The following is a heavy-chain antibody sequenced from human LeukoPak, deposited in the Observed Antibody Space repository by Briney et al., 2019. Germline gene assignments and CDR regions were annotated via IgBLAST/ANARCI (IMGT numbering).Heavy chain of an antibody. Sequence: PSETLSLTCTVSGGSISSGSYYWGWIRQPPGKGLEWIGSIYYSGSTYYNPSLKSRVTISVDTSKNQFSLKLSSVTAADTAVYYCARGSSHFDNWGQGTLVTVSS. D-gene: IGHD1-26*01. CDR1: GGSISSGSYY. V-gene: IGHV4-39*07. J-gene: IGHJ4*02. CDR2: IYYSGST. CDR3: ARGSSHFDN.